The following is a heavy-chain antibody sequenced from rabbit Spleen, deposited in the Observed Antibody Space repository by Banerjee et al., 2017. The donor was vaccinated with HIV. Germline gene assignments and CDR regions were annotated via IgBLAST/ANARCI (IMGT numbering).Heavy chain of an antibody. Sequence: QSLEESGGDLVKPEGSLTLTCKASGFDLSSYYYMCWVRQAPGKGLELIACIYAGSGAYTYYASWAKGRFTISKTSSTTVTLQMTSLTAADTATYFCARASNTVYTDLWGQGTLVTVS. D-gene: IGHD1-1*01. J-gene: IGHJ3*01. V-gene: IGHV1S40*01. CDR3: ARASNTVYTDL. CDR2: IYAGSGAYT. CDR1: GFDLSSYYY.